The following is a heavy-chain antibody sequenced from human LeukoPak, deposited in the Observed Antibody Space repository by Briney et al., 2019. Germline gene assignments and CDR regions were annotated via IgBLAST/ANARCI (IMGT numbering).Heavy chain of an antibody. CDR2: IYESGST. CDR1: GGSISGYY. J-gene: IGHJ4*02. CDR3: ARDRYDHDSSGYYEF. V-gene: IGHV4-59*01. D-gene: IGHD3-22*01. Sequence: SETLSLTCTVSGGSISGYYWSWIRQPPGKELEWIGYIYESGSTDYNPSLRSRVTISRDPSKNQVSLKLTSVTTADTAVYYCARDRYDHDSSGYYEFWGQGTLVTVSS.